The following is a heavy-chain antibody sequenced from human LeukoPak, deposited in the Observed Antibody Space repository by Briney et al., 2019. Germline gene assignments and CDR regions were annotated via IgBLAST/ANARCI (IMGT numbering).Heavy chain of an antibody. CDR1: GFTFSSYA. CDR3: AKASGSGSSDWFDP. J-gene: IGHJ5*02. V-gene: IGHV3-23*01. Sequence: GSLRLSCASSGFTFSSYAMSWVRQAPGKGLEWVSAISRSGGSTYHADSVNGRFTISRDNSKNTLYLQMNSLRAEDTAVYYCAKASGSGSSDWFDPWGQGTLVTVSS. CDR2: ISRSGGST. D-gene: IGHD3-10*01.